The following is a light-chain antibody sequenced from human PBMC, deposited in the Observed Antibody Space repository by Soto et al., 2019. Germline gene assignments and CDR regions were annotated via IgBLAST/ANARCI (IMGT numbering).Light chain of an antibody. CDR2: DVS. CDR3: SSYTSSSTPCDV. Sequence: QSVLTQPASVSGSPGQSITISCTGTSSDVGGYNYVSWYQQHPGKAPKLMIYDVSNRPSGVSNRFSGSKSGNTASLTISGLQAEDEADYYCSSYTSSSTPCDVFGTGTKVTVL. J-gene: IGLJ1*01. V-gene: IGLV2-14*01. CDR1: SSDVGGYNY.